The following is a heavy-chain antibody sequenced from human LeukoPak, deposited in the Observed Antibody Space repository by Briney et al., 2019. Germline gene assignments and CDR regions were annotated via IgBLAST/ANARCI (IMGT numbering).Heavy chain of an antibody. V-gene: IGHV4-39*01. J-gene: IGHJ5*02. CDR2: IYYSGST. CDR1: GGSISSSSYY. Sequence: SETLSLTCTVSGGSISSSSYYWGWIRQPPGKGLEWIGSIYYSGSTYYNPSLKSRVTISVDTSKGQFSLKLSSVTAADTAVYYCARRIVVVVAARWFDPWGQGTLVTVSS. CDR3: ARRIVVVVAARWFDP. D-gene: IGHD2-15*01.